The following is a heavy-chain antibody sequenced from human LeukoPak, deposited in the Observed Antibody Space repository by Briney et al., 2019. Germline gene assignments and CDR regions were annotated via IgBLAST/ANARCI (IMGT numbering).Heavy chain of an antibody. J-gene: IGHJ4*02. CDR1: GFSLSTSGMC. Sequence: SGPALVKPTQTLTLTCTFSGFSLSTSGMCVSWIRQPPGKALEWLARIDWDDDKYYSTSLKTRLTISKDTTKNQVVLTMTNMDPVDTATSYCARILGAAAAPFDYWGQGTLDTVSS. CDR2: IDWDDDK. CDR3: ARILGAAAAPFDY. D-gene: IGHD6-13*01. V-gene: IGHV2-70*11.